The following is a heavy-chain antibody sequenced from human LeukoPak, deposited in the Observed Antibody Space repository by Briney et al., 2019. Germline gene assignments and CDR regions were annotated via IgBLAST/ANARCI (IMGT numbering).Heavy chain of an antibody. Sequence: EGSLRLSCAASGFTFSSYWMSWVRQAPGKGLEWVANIKQDGSEKYYVDSVKGRFTISRDNAKNSLYLQMNSLRAEDTAVYYCARGSYDILTGYFPFDYWGQGTLVTVSS. CDR2: IKQDGSEK. CDR1: GFTFSSYW. CDR3: ARGSYDILTGYFPFDY. D-gene: IGHD3-9*01. J-gene: IGHJ4*02. V-gene: IGHV3-7*01.